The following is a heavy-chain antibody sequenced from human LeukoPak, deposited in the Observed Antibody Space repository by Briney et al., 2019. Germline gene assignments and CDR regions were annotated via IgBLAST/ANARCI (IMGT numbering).Heavy chain of an antibody. D-gene: IGHD6-19*01. CDR1: GGSISSSSYY. Sequence: SETLFLTCTVSGGSISSSSYYWGWIRQPPGKGLEWIGSIYYSGSTYYNPSLKSRVTISVDTSKNQFSLKLSSVTAADTAVYYCATQRYSSGWYPYPNYYYYYGMDVWGQGTTVTVSS. V-gene: IGHV4-39*01. CDR2: IYYSGST. CDR3: ATQRYSSGWYPYPNYYYYYGMDV. J-gene: IGHJ6*02.